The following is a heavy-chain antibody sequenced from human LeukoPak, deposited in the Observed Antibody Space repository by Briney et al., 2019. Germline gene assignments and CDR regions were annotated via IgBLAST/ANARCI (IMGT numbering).Heavy chain of an antibody. V-gene: IGHV1-69*13. CDR2: IIPIFGAA. J-gene: IGHJ6*02. CDR1: GGTFISYA. CDR3: ARQVRTEMDV. Sequence: ASVKVSCKASGGTFISYAISWVRQAPGQGLEWMGGIIPIFGAANYAQKFQGRVTITADESTSTAYMELSSLRSEDTAVYYCARQVRTEMDVWGQGTTVTVSS.